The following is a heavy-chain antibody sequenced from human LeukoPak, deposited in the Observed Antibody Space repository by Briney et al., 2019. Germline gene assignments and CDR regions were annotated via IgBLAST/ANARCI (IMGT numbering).Heavy chain of an antibody. Sequence: GGXLRLSCAASGFTFSSSWMHWVRQVPGKGLVWVSRISSDGITTNYADSVKGRFTISRDNAKNTVYLQMNSLRAEDTAVYYCARMEVAWGQGTIVTVSS. CDR3: ARMEVA. CDR2: ISSDGITT. V-gene: IGHV3-74*01. J-gene: IGHJ3*01. CDR1: GFTFSSSW. D-gene: IGHD3-3*01.